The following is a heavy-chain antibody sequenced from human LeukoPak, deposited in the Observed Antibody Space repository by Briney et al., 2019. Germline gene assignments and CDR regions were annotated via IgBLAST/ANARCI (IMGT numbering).Heavy chain of an antibody. CDR2: ISSSGSTI. V-gene: IGHV3-48*03. CDR3: ARDVSDYYESSGSCMDV. CDR1: GFTFSSYE. D-gene: IGHD3-22*01. J-gene: IGHJ6*02. Sequence: GWALRLSCAASGFTFSSYEMNWVRQAPGKGLEWVSYISSSGSTIYYADSVKGRFTISRDNAKNSLYLQMNSLRAEDTAVYYCARDVSDYYESSGSCMDVWGQGTTVTVSS.